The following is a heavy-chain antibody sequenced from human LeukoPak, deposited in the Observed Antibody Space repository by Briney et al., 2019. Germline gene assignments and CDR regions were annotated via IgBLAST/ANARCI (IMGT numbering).Heavy chain of an antibody. Sequence: SQTLSLTCTVSGGSISSGDYYWRWIRQPPGKGLEWIGYIYYSGSTYYNPSLKSRVTISVDTSKEQFSLKLSSVTAADTAVYYCASTVTENFQHWGQGTLVTVSS. V-gene: IGHV4-30-4*01. CDR3: ASTVTENFQH. CDR1: GGSISSGDYY. D-gene: IGHD4-17*01. J-gene: IGHJ1*01. CDR2: IYYSGST.